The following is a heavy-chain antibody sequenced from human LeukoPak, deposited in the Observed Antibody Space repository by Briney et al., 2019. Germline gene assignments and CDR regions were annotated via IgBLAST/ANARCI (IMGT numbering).Heavy chain of an antibody. V-gene: IGHV5-51*01. CDR2: IYPDDSDI. CDR1: GYSFTDYW. CDR3: ARHGRGSRSPNAFDI. D-gene: IGHD3-10*01. J-gene: IGHJ3*02. Sequence: GESLKISCKGSGYSFTDYWIGWVRQMPGEGLQWMGIIYPDDSDIRYSPSFQGQVTISADKSIITAYLQWSSLKASDTAMYYCARHGRGSRSPNAFDIWGQGTMVTVSS.